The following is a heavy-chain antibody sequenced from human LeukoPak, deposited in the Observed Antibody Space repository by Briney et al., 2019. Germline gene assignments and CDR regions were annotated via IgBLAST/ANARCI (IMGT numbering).Heavy chain of an antibody. J-gene: IGHJ4*02. Sequence: GGSLRLSCAASGFTFSNYWMHWVRQAPGKGLVWVPRITGDGSGTVYADSVKGRFTISRDNAKNTLYLQMSSLRAEDTAVYYCATGTDYISSWYRAGGQGTLVTVSS. V-gene: IGHV3-74*01. CDR2: ITGDGSGT. CDR3: ATGTDYISSWYRA. D-gene: IGHD6-13*01. CDR1: GFTFSNYW.